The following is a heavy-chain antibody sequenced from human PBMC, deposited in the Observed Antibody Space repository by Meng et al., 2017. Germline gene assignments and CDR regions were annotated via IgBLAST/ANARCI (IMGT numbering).Heavy chain of an antibody. Sequence: EVQLVESGGGLTPPWGSLRRSCAASGFTVSSNYMSWVRQAPGKGLEWVSVIYSCGSTYYADSVKGRFTISRDNSKNTLYLQMNSLRAEDTAVYYCARDCGDHLGFDYWGQGTLVTVSS. J-gene: IGHJ4*02. V-gene: IGHV3-66*03. CDR3: ARDCGDHLGFDY. CDR1: GFTVSSNY. D-gene: IGHD4-17*01. CDR2: IYSCGST.